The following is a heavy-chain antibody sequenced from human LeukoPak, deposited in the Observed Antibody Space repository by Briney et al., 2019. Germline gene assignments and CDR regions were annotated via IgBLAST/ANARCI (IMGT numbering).Heavy chain of an antibody. CDR1: GGTFSSYA. Sequence: SVKVSCKASGGTFSSYAISWVRQAPGQGLEWMGRIIPILGIANYAQKFQGRVTITADKSTSTAYMELSSLRSEDTAVYYCARDRVVAAEFDYWGQGTLVTVSS. CDR3: ARDRVVAAEFDY. D-gene: IGHD2-15*01. CDR2: IIPILGIA. V-gene: IGHV1-69*04. J-gene: IGHJ4*02.